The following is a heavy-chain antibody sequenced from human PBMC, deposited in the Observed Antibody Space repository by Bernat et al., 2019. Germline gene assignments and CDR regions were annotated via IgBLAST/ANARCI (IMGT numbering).Heavy chain of an antibody. CDR2: IYYSGST. D-gene: IGHD1-26*01. Sequence: QVQLQESGPGLVKPSETLSLTCTVSGGSINSYYWSWLRQPPGKGLQWIGYIYYSGSTTYNPSLKSRVTISVDTSKYQFSLKLTSVTAADTAVYSCARHFAARAPYFDSWGQGTLVTVSS. J-gene: IGHJ4*02. CDR1: GGSINSYY. V-gene: IGHV4-59*08. CDR3: ARHFAARAPYFDS.